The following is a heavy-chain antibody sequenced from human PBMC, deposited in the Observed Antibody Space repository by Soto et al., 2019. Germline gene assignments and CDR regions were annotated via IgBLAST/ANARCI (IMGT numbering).Heavy chain of an antibody. Sequence: QVQLVESGGGVVQPGGSLRLSCAASGFTFSNFAMHWVRQAPGKGLEWVAVTSYDGKNKYYADSVKGRFTISRDNSKNTLYLQMNSLRAEDTAVYYCARAPDIVLIRAYYYYGMDVWGQGTTVTVSS. J-gene: IGHJ6*02. D-gene: IGHD2-8*01. CDR3: ARAPDIVLIRAYYYYGMDV. V-gene: IGHV3-30*04. CDR2: TSYDGKNK. CDR1: GFTFSNFA.